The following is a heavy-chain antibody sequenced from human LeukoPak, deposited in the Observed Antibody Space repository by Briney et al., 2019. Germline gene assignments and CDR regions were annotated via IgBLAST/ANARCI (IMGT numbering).Heavy chain of an antibody. CDR1: GFTFSSYS. V-gene: IGHV3-48*01. CDR3: ARENNIYSSGPSGVIYYYYYGMDV. CDR2: ISSSSSTI. Sequence: GGSLRLSCAASGFTFSSYSMNRVRQAPGKGLGWVSYISSSSSTIYYADSVKGRLTISRDNAKNSLYLQMNSLRAGDTAVYYCARENNIYSSGPSGVIYYYYYGMDVWGQGTTVTVSS. J-gene: IGHJ6*02. D-gene: IGHD6-19*01.